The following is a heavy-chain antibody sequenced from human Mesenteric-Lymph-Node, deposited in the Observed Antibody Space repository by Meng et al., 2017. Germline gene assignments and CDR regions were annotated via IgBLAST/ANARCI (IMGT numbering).Heavy chain of an antibody. D-gene: IGHD3-16*02. CDR2: INHSGST. CDR1: GGSFSGYY. J-gene: IGHJ4*02. CDR3: ARSFYDYVWGSYRPYYFDY. Sequence: SETLSLTCAVYGGSFSGYYWSWIRQPPGKGLEWIGEINHSGSTNYNPSLKSRVTISVDTSKNQFSLKLSSVTAADTAVYYCARSFYDYVWGSYRPYYFDYWGQGTLVTVSS. V-gene: IGHV4-34*01.